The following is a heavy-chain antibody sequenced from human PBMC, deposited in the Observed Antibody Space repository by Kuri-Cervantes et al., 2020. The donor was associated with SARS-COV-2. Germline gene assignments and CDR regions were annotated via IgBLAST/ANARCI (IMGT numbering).Heavy chain of an antibody. Sequence: GGSLRLSCGSSGFTFSSYSMNWVRQAPGKGLEWVSSISSSSSYIYYADSVKGRSTISRDNANNSLYLQMNSLRAEYTAVYYCARSLYCSYWGQGTLVTVSS. J-gene: IGHJ4*02. D-gene: IGHD2-15*01. CDR1: GFTFSSYS. V-gene: IGHV3-21*01. CDR2: ISSSSSYI. CDR3: ARSLYCSY.